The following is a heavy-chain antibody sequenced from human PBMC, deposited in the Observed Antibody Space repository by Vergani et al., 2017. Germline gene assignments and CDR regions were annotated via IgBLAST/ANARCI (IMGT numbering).Heavy chain of an antibody. V-gene: IGHV5-10-1*01. CDR3: ARQVAVAGKWWGPYYYYGMDV. J-gene: IGHJ6*02. Sequence: EVQLVQSGAEVKKPGESLRISCTGSGYSFTSYWISWVRQMPGKGLEWMGRIDPSDSYTNYSPSFQGHVTISADKSISTAYLQWSSLKASDTAMYYWARQVAVAGKWWGPYYYYGMDVWGQGP. D-gene: IGHD6-19*01. CDR2: IDPSDSYT. CDR1: GYSFTSYW.